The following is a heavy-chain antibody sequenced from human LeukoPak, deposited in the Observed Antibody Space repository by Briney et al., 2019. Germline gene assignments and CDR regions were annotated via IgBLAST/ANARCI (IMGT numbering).Heavy chain of an antibody. D-gene: IGHD2-2*01. Sequence: GASVKVSCKASGYTFTSYGISWVRQAPGQGLEWMGWISAYNGNTTYAQRFQGRVTMTTDTSTSTAFMELRSLRSDDTAVYYCTRGGVGVPADYWGQGTLVTVSS. J-gene: IGHJ4*02. V-gene: IGHV1-18*01. CDR2: ISAYNGNT. CDR1: GYTFTSYG. CDR3: TRGGVGVPADY.